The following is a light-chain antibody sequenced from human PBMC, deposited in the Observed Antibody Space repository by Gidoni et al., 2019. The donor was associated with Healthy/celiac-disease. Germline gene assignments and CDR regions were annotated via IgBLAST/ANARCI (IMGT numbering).Light chain of an antibody. J-gene: IGLJ2*01. V-gene: IGLV2-14*01. CDR2: EVS. CDR1: SSDVGGYNY. CDR3: SSYTSSSTLR. Sequence: QSALTQPASVSGSPGQSITISCTGTSSDVGGYNYVSWYQQHPGKAPKLMIYEVSNRPSGVSNRFSDSKSGNTASLTISGLQAEDEADYYCSSYTSSSTLRIGGGTKLTVL.